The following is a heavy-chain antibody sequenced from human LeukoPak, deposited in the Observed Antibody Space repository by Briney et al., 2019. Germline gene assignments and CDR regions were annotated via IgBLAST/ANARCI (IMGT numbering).Heavy chain of an antibody. D-gene: IGHD7-27*01. CDR3: ARAGSIGAYWGDYYYYMDV. CDR1: GGSISSYY. Sequence: SETLSLTCTVSGGSISSYYWSWIRQPAGKGLEWIGRIYTSGSTNYNPSLKRRVTMSVDASENHSSLTLSFATAAETAVYYCARAGSIGAYWGDYYYYMDVWGTGNSVTVSS. CDR2: IYTSGST. J-gene: IGHJ6*03. V-gene: IGHV4-4*07.